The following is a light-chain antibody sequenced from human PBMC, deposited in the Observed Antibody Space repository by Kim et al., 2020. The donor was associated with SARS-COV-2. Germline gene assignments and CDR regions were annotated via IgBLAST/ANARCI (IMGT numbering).Light chain of an antibody. CDR1: NIGSKS. CDR2: YDT. CDR3: QVWDRSTNRV. Sequence: VAPGKTARITCGGENIGSKSVHWYQQKPGQAPVVVIFYDTGRPSWVPERFSGSNSGDTATLTISWVEAGDEADYYCQVWDRSTNRVFGGGTQLTVL. V-gene: IGLV3-21*04. J-gene: IGLJ3*02.